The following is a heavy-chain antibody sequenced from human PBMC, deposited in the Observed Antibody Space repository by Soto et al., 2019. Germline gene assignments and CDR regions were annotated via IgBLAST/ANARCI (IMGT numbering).Heavy chain of an antibody. V-gene: IGHV4-59*08. CDR1: GGSISSYY. CDR2: IYYSGST. J-gene: IGHJ6*03. Sequence: SETLSLTCTVSGGSISSYYWSWIRQPPGKGLEWIGYIYYSGSTNYNPSLKSRVTISVDTSKNQFSLKLSSVTAADTAVYYCARHEGIAARYGYTYMDVWGKGTTVTVSS. D-gene: IGHD6-6*01. CDR3: ARHEGIAARYGYTYMDV.